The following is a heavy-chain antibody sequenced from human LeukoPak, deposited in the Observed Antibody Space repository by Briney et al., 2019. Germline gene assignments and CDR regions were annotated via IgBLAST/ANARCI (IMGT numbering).Heavy chain of an antibody. D-gene: IGHD5-12*01. J-gene: IGHJ4*02. CDR2: IYYSGST. V-gene: IGHV4-30-4*01. Sequence: SQTLSLTCTVSGGSISSGDYYWSWIRQPPGKGLEWSGYIYYSGSTYYNPSLKSRVTISVDTSKNQFSLKLSSVTAADTAVYYCARLIVANIYDYWGQGTLVTVSS. CDR1: GGSISSGDYY. CDR3: ARLIVANIYDY.